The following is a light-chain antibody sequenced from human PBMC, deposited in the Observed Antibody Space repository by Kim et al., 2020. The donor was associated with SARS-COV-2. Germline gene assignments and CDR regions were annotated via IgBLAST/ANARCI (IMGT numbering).Light chain of an antibody. CDR1: KLGDKY. J-gene: IGLJ1*01. CDR3: QAWDSSTAYYV. Sequence: ELTQPPSVSVSPGQTASITCSGDKLGDKYACWYQQKPGQSPVVVIYQDSKRPSGIPERFSGSNSGNTATLTISGTQAMDEADYYCQAWDSSTAYYVFG. V-gene: IGLV3-1*01. CDR2: QDS.